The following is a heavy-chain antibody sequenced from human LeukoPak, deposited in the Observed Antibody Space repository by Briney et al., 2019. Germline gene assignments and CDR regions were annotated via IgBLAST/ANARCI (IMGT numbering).Heavy chain of an antibody. CDR1: GGSISSGSYY. CDR3: ARDWGMVRRVI. D-gene: IGHD3-10*01. Sequence: SETLSHTCTVSGGSISSGSYYWSWIRQPAGKGLEWIGRIYTSGSTNYNPSLKSRVTISVDTSKNQFSLKLSSVTAADTAVYYCARDWGMVRRVIWGQGTLVTVSS. J-gene: IGHJ4*02. V-gene: IGHV4-61*02. CDR2: IYTSGST.